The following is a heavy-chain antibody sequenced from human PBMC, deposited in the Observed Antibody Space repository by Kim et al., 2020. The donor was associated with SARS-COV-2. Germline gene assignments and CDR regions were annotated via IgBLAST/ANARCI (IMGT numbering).Heavy chain of an antibody. CDR2: ISSSGSTI. Sequence: GGSLRLSCAASGFTFSDYYMSWIRQAPGKGLEWVSYISSSGSTIYYADSVKGRFTISRDNAKNSLYLQMNSLRAEDTAVYYCARDLGYYYDSSGYSGGTDYWGQGTLVTVSS. CDR3: ARDLGYYYDSSGYSGGTDY. V-gene: IGHV3-11*04. D-gene: IGHD3-22*01. J-gene: IGHJ4*02. CDR1: GFTFSDYY.